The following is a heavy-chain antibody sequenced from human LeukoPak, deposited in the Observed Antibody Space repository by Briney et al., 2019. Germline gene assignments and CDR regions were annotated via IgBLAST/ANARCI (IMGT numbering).Heavy chain of an antibody. V-gene: IGHV3-33*01. Sequence: GGSLRLSCAASGFTFSSYGMHWVRQAPGKGLEWVAVMWYDGGNKYYADSVKGRFTISRDNSKNTLYLQMNSLRAEDTAVYYCARENYYDSSGYAAPPSNWFDPWGQGTLVTVSS. CDR1: GFTFSSYG. D-gene: IGHD3-22*01. J-gene: IGHJ5*02. CDR2: MWYDGGNK. CDR3: ARENYYDSSGYAAPPSNWFDP.